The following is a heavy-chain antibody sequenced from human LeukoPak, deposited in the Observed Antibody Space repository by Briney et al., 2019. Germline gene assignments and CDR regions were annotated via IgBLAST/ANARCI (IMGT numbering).Heavy chain of an antibody. Sequence: GGSLRLSCAASGFTFSSYSMNWVRQAPGKGLEWVSYISSSSSTIYYADSVKGRFTISRDNAKNSLYLQMNSLRAEDTAVYYCARGKLRWIQLWLTPDDAFDIWGQGTMVTVSS. J-gene: IGHJ3*02. CDR2: ISSSSSTI. D-gene: IGHD5-18*01. CDR3: ARGKLRWIQLWLTPDDAFDI. CDR1: GFTFSSYS. V-gene: IGHV3-48*01.